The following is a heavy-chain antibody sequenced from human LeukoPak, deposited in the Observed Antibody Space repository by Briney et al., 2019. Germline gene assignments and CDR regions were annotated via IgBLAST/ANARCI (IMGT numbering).Heavy chain of an antibody. D-gene: IGHD2-2*01. J-gene: IGHJ5*02. Sequence: PSETLSLTCTVSGASTTNYFWSWIRQPPGKGLEWIGYIFYSGRTNYNPSLKSRVTISVDTSKNQFSLKLRFVNAADTAVYYCARHAYGYCSTTNCYGGGWLDPWGQGTLVTVSS. CDR3: ARHAYGYCSTTNCYGGGWLDP. V-gene: IGHV4-59*08. CDR1: GASTTNYF. CDR2: IFYSGRT.